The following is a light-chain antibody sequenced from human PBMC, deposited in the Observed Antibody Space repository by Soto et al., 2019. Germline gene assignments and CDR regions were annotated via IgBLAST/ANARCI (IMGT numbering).Light chain of an antibody. V-gene: IGKV1-39*01. CDR3: QQSYSTPWG. CDR2: AAS. CDR1: QSVSDY. J-gene: IGKJ1*01. Sequence: DIQMTQSPSSLSVSVGDRVTITCRASQSVSDYLNWYQQKPGKAPSLLIYAASSLQGGVPSRFSGSGSGTDFTLTISSLQPEDSATYYCQQSYSTPWGFGQGKKVEIK.